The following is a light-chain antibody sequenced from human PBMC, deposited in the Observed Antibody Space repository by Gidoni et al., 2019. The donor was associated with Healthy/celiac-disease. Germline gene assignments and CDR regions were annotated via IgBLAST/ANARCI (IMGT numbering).Light chain of an antibody. J-gene: IGLJ2*01. CDR2: QDS. Sequence: SYELTQPPSVSVSPGQTARITCSGDKLGDKYACWYQQKPGQSPVLVIYQDSKGPSGIPERFSGSNSGNTATLTISGTQAMDEADYYCQAWDSSTVVFGGGTKLTVL. CDR1: KLGDKY. V-gene: IGLV3-1*01. CDR3: QAWDSSTVV.